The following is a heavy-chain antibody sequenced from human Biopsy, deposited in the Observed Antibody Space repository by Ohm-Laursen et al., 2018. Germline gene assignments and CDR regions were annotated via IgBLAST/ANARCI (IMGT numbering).Heavy chain of an antibody. V-gene: IGHV4-39*01. CDR3: ARHPTGFWFDP. CDR2: IYNTETN. CDR1: GGSISSSTTYY. Sequence: SDTLSLTCTASGGSISSSTTYYLAWIRQPPGKGLEGIKSIYNTETNFYNPSLKSRVTISVDTSTNQISLKVTSVTAADTALYFCARHPTGFWFDPWGHGTLVTVSS. J-gene: IGHJ5*02.